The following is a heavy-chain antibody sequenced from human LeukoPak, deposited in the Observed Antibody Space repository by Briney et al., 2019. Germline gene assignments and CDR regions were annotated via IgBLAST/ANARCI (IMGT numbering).Heavy chain of an antibody. CDR2: IYPGDSET. V-gene: IGHV5-51*01. CDR1: GYKFPDYW. J-gene: IGHJ5*02. Sequence: GESLKISCKGSGYKFPDYWIAWVRQMPGRGLECMGIIYPGDSETTYNPSFQGHVTISADKSTNTAYLQWNSLKASDSGMYYCARRLAEWQSWFNPWGQGTPVTVSS. CDR3: ARRLAEWQSWFNP. D-gene: IGHD3-3*02.